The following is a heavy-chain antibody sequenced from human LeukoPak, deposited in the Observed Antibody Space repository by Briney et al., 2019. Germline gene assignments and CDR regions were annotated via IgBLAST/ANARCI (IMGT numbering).Heavy chain of an antibody. Sequence: SETLSLTCTVSGGSISSGGYYWSWIRQHPGKGLEWIGYIYYSGSTYYNPSLKSRVTISVDTSKNQFSLKLSSVTAADTAVYYCARSQCSGGSCYGSPYFDYWVQGTLVTVSS. CDR2: IYYSGST. V-gene: IGHV4-31*03. J-gene: IGHJ4*02. D-gene: IGHD2-15*01. CDR3: ARSQCSGGSCYGSPYFDY. CDR1: GGSISSGGYY.